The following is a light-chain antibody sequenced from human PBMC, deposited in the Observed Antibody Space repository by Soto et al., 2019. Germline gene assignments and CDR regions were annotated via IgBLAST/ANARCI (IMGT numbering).Light chain of an antibody. Sequence: DIPMTQSPSTLSASVGDRVTITCRASQSISSWLAWYQQKPGTAPKLLIYKASTLQSGVPSRFSGSGSGTEFILTITSLQPDDSATYYCQQYNDNWTFGQGTKVEIK. CDR3: QQYNDNWT. CDR2: KAS. V-gene: IGKV1-5*03. J-gene: IGKJ1*01. CDR1: QSISSW.